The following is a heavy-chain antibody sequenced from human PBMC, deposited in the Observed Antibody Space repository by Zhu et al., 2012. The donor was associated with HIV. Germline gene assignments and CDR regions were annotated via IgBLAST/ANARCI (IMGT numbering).Heavy chain of an antibody. V-gene: IGHV4-59*11. CDR1: GGSISSHY. J-gene: IGHJ5*02. D-gene: IGHD2-15*01. CDR2: IYYSGST. Sequence: QVQLQESGPGLVKPSETLSLTCTVSGGSISSHYWSWIRQPPGKGLEWIGYIYYSGSTNYNPSLKSRVTISVDTSKNQFSLKLSSVTAADTAVYYCARERSATNWFDPGAREPWSPSPQ. CDR3: ARERSATNWFDP.